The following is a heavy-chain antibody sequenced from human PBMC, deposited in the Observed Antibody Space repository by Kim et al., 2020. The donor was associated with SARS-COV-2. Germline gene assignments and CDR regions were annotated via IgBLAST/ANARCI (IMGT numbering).Heavy chain of an antibody. D-gene: IGHD6-13*01. J-gene: IGHJ6*02. CDR1: GYSFTSYW. V-gene: IGHV5-10-1*01. Sequence: GESLKISCKGSGYSFTSYWISWVRQMPGKGLEWMGRIDPSDSYTNYSPSFQGHVTISADKSISTAYLQWSSLKASDTAMYYCASPSPYSSPLYYYYYGMDVWGQGTTVTVSS. CDR2: IDPSDSYT. CDR3: ASPSPYSSPLYYYYYGMDV.